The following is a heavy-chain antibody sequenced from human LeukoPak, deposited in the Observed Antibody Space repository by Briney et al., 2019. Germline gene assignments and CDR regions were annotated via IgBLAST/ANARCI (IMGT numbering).Heavy chain of an antibody. CDR2: INHSGST. J-gene: IGHJ4*02. V-gene: IGHV4-34*01. Sequence: KPSETLSLTCAVYGGSFSGYYWSWIRQPPGKGLEWIGEINHSGSTNYNPSLKSRVTISVDTSKNQFSLKLSSVTAADTAVYYCARERFLGYDYWGQGTLVTVSS. CDR3: ARERFLGYDY. CDR1: GGSFSGYY. D-gene: IGHD3-3*01.